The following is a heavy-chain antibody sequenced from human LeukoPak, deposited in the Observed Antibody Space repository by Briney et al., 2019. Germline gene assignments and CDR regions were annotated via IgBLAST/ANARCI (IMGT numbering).Heavy chain of an antibody. J-gene: IGHJ4*02. CDR1: GGSFSGYY. Sequence: SETLSLTCAVSGGSFSGYYWTWIRQPPGKGLEWIGEINHSGNANYNPSLKSGVTISLDMSENHFSLKLTSVTAADTAVYYCARGKGTVTTHWGQGTLVTASS. D-gene: IGHD4-17*01. CDR3: ARGKGTVTTH. CDR2: INHSGNA. V-gene: IGHV4-34*01.